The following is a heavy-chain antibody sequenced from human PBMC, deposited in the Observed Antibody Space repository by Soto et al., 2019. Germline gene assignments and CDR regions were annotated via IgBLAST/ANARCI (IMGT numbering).Heavy chain of an antibody. CDR3: VRVCEQLAAFDI. CDR1: GFTFSSYW. V-gene: IGHV3-74*01. CDR2: INSDGSST. D-gene: IGHD6-13*01. J-gene: IGHJ3*02. Sequence: VQLVESGGGLVQPGGSLRLSCAASGFTFSSYWMHWVRQAPGKGLEWVSRINSDGSSTSYADSVKGRFTISRDNAEHTLYLRLNSLRDEDMDVYYCVRVCEQLAAFDIWGQGTMVTVSS.